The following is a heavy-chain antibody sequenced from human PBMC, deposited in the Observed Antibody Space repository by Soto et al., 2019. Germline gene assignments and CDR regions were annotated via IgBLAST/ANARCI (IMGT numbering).Heavy chain of an antibody. V-gene: IGHV1-8*01. D-gene: IGHD3-22*01. J-gene: IGHJ4*02. CDR3: ATYEVATGFTY. Sequence: QGQLVQSGPEVRKPGASVKVSCKTSGYYDINWVRQAPGQGLEWMGWVILNSGDTGNAQKFQGRLTLTGDTSTSTVHMELRDLRSEDTAVYYCATYEVATGFTYWGQGTLVTVSS. CDR2: VILNSGDT. CDR1: GYYD.